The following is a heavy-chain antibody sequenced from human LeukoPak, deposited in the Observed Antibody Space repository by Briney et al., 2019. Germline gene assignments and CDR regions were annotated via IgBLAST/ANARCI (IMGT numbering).Heavy chain of an antibody. CDR3: AKEGGTDDAFDI. V-gene: IGHV3-33*06. CDR2: IWYDGSNK. D-gene: IGHD2-15*01. Sequence: GGSLRLSCAASGFTFSSYGMHWVRQAPGKGLEWVAVIWYDGSNKYYADSVKGRFTISRDNSKNTLYLQMNSLRAEDTAVYYCAKEGGTDDAFDIWGQGTMDTVSS. J-gene: IGHJ3*02. CDR1: GFTFSSYG.